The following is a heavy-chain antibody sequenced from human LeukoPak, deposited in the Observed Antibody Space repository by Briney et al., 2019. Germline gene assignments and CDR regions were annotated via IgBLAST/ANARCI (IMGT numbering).Heavy chain of an antibody. CDR2: IYYSGST. Sequence: SETLSLTCTVSGGSISSSSYYWGWIRQPPGKGLEWIGSIYYSGSTYYNPSLKSRVTISVDTSKNQFSLKLSSVTAADTAVYYCARLHSPPFDYWGQGTLVTVSS. CDR3: ARLHSPPFDY. V-gene: IGHV4-39*01. CDR1: GGSISSSSYY. D-gene: IGHD5-18*01. J-gene: IGHJ4*02.